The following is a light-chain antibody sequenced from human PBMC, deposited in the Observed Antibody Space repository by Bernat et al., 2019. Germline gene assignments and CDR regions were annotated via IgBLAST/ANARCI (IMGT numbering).Light chain of an antibody. V-gene: IGKV1-39*01. CDR1: QSISSY. CDR2: AAS. Sequence: DIPMTQSPSSLSASVGDRVTITCRASQSISSYLNWYQQKPGKAPKLLIYAASSLQSGVPSRFSGSGSGTDFTLTISSLPPEDFATYSCHQSYSTPLTFGQGTKVEIK. CDR3: HQSYSTPLT. J-gene: IGKJ1*01.